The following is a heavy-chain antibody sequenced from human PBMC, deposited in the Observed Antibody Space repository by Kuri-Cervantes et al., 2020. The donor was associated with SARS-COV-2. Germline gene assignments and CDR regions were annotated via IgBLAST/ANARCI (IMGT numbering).Heavy chain of an antibody. CDR3: AKSLVATSHYYYYYGMDV. CDR1: GGSISSYY. J-gene: IGHJ6*02. CDR2: IYYSGST. D-gene: IGHD5-12*01. Sequence: SETLSLTCTVSGGSISSYYWSWIRQPPGKGLEWIGYIYYSGSTNYNPSLKSRVTISVDTSKNQFSLKLSSVTAADTAVYYCAKSLVATSHYYYYYGMDVWGQGTTVTVSS. V-gene: IGHV4-59*01.